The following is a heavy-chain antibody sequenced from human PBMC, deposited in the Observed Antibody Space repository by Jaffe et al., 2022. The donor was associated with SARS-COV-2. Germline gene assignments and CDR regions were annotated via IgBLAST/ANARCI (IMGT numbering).Heavy chain of an antibody. V-gene: IGHV3-23*01. J-gene: IGHJ5*02. CDR1: GFTFSSYA. CDR3: AKFGGTVAGTLLADWFDP. Sequence: EVQLLESGGGLVQPGGSLRLSCAASGFTFSSYAMSWVRQAPGKGLEWVSAISGSGGSTYYADSVKGRFTISRDNSKNTLYLQMNSLRAEDTAVYYCAKFGGTVAGTLLADWFDPWGQGTLVTVSS. CDR2: ISGSGGST. D-gene: IGHD6-19*01.